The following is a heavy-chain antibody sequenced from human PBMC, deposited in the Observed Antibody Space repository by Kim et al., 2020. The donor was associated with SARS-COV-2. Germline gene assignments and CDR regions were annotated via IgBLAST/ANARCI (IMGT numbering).Heavy chain of an antibody. D-gene: IGHD3-10*01. V-gene: IGHV3-23*01. Sequence: GGSLRLSCAASGFTFSSYAMSWVRQAPGKGLEWVSAISGSGGSTYYADSVKGRFTISRDNSKNTLYLQMNSLRAEDTAVYYCAKISTMVRGVFKNWFDPWGQGTLVTVSS. CDR2: ISGSGGST. J-gene: IGHJ5*02. CDR1: GFTFSSYA. CDR3: AKISTMVRGVFKNWFDP.